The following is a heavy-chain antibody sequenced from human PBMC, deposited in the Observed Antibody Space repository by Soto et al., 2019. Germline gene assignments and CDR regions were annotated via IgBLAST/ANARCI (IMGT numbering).Heavy chain of an antibody. CDR1: GYTFTSYA. J-gene: IGHJ4*02. CDR2: INAGNGNT. CDR3: AREGYSYGYTYFDY. V-gene: IGHV1-3*01. Sequence: RASVKVSCKASGYTFTSYAMHWVRQAPGQRLEWMGWINAGNGNTKYSQKSQGRVTITRDTSASTAYMELSSLRSEDTAVYYCAREGYSYGYTYFDYWGQGTLVTVSS. D-gene: IGHD5-18*01.